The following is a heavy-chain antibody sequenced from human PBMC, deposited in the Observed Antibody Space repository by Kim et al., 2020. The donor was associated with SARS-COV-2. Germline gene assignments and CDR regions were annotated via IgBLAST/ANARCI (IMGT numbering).Heavy chain of an antibody. CDR3: ARDRRGLRWHYFDY. V-gene: IGHV4-4*02. J-gene: IGHJ4*02. D-gene: IGHD4-17*01. Sequence: NPSLKSRVTISVDKSKNQFSLKLSSVTAADTAVYYCARDRRGLRWHYFDYWGQGTLVTVSS.